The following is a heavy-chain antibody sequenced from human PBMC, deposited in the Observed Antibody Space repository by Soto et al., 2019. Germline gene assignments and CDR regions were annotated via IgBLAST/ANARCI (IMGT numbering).Heavy chain of an antibody. J-gene: IGHJ6*01. CDR2: IYYSGST. Sequence: LSLTCSVSGGSITGYYWSWIRQTPGKGLEWIGYIYYSGSTNYNPSLKSRVSMSVDTSKNQFSLRLSSVTAADTAVYYCGRCLCDYSNYGDTASFDYYYGLDVWGQGTTVTVSS. D-gene: IGHD4-4*01. CDR1: GGSITGYY. V-gene: IGHV4-59*01. CDR3: GRCLCDYSNYGDTASFDYYYGLDV.